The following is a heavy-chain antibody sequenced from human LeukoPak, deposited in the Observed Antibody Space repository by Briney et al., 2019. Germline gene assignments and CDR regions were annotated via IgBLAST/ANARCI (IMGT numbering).Heavy chain of an antibody. V-gene: IGHV1-2*02. J-gene: IGHJ4*02. CDR2: INPNSGGT. D-gene: IGHD6-13*01. CDR1: GYTFTGYY. Sequence: ASVKVSCKASGYTFTGYYMHWVRQAPGQGLEWMGWINPNSGGTSYAQKFQGRVTMTRDTPISTAYMELSRLRSDDTAVYYCARGHGYSSSWGDYWGQGTLVTVSS. CDR3: ARGHGYSSSWGDY.